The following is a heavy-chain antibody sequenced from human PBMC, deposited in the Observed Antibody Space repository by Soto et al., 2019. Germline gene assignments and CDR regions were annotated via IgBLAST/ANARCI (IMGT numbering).Heavy chain of an antibody. D-gene: IGHD5-18*01. CDR1: GYSISSGYY. J-gene: IGHJ4*02. Sequence: SETLSLTCAVSGYSISSGYYWGWIRQPPGKGLEWIGIISHSGSTYYNPSLKSRLTISVDTSKDQFSLKLSSVTAADTAVYYCAGARRGYSYGDFDYWGQGTLVTVSS. V-gene: IGHV4-38-2*01. CDR3: AGARRGYSYGDFDY. CDR2: ISHSGST.